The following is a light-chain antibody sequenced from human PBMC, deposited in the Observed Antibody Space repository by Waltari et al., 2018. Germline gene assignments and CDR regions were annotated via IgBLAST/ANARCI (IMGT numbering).Light chain of an antibody. J-gene: IGKJ3*01. V-gene: IGKV1-6*01. CDR1: EDIRNK. CDR3: LQDYNYPFT. Sequence: AIQMTQSPSSLSASVGDRVTITCRASEDIRNKLGWYHQKPGKAPKLLIFAASSFQSGVPSRFSGSGSGTDFTLTISSLQPEDFATYFCLQDYNYPFTFGPGTKVDFK. CDR2: AAS.